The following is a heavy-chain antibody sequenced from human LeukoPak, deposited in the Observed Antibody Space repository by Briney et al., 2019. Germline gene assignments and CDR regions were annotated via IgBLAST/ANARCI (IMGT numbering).Heavy chain of an antibody. CDR3: ARLGYSSWVDY. J-gene: IGHJ4*02. V-gene: IGHV4-59*01. Sequence: PSETLSLTCTVSGGSISSYYWSWIRQPPGKGLEWIGYIYYSGSTNYNPSLKSRVTISVDTSKNQFSLKLSSVTAADTAVYYCARLGYSSWVDYWGQGTLVTVSS. CDR1: GGSISSYY. CDR2: IYYSGST. D-gene: IGHD6-6*01.